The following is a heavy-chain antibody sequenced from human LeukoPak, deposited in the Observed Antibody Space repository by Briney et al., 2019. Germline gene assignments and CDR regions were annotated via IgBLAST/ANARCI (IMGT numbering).Heavy chain of an antibody. D-gene: IGHD3-9*01. J-gene: IGHJ4*02. CDR1: GGTISSYT. CDR3: ARMGAFTDIDY. Sequence: ASVKVSCKASGGTISSYTLSWVRQAPGQGLEWMGWINPDTDGTKYAQNFQDRVTLTRDTSTSTAFMEVTSLTSDDTAVYYCARMGAFTDIDYWGQGTLVTVSS. CDR2: INPDTDGT. V-gene: IGHV1-2*02.